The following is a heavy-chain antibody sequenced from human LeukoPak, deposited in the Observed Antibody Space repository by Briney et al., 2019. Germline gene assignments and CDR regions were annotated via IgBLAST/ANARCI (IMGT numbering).Heavy chain of an antibody. CDR3: ARGMAVAEFDY. CDR2: ISSSSSYI. Sequence: GGSLRLSCAASGFTFSSYSMNWVRQAPGKGLEWVSSISSSSSYIYYAYSVKGRFTISRDNAKNSLYLQMNSLRAEDTAVYYCARGMAVAEFDYWGQGTLVTVSS. D-gene: IGHD6-19*01. CDR1: GFTFSSYS. J-gene: IGHJ4*02. V-gene: IGHV3-21*01.